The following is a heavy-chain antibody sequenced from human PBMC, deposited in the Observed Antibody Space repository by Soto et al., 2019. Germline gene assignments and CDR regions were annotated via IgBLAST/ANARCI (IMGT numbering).Heavy chain of an antibody. V-gene: IGHV3-23*01. CDR2: LTASGGAT. CDR3: AKGPVAGTGNYFEY. D-gene: IGHD6-19*01. J-gene: IGHJ4*02. Sequence: EVQLLESGGGLVQPGGSLRLTCAASGFTFSKYVMYWVRQAPGKGLEWVSALTASGGATYYADSVKGRFTISRDNSENTLYVEMNSLRAEDTAVYYCAKGPVAGTGNYFEYWGQGILVTVSS. CDR1: GFTFSKYV.